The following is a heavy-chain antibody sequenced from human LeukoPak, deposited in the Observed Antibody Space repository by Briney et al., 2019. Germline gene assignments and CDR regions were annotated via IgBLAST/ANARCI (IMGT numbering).Heavy chain of an antibody. J-gene: IGHJ6*03. CDR3: ARVYGERYFDWLPEYYYYYYMDV. D-gene: IGHD3-9*01. CDR2: MNPNSGNT. CDR1: GYTFTGYY. V-gene: IGHV1-8*02. Sequence: GASVKVSCKASGYTFTGYYMHWVRQAPGQGLEWMGWMNPNSGNTGYAQKFQGRVTMTRNTSISTAYMELSSLRSEDTAVYYCARVYGERYFDWLPEYYYYYYMDVWGKGTTVTISS.